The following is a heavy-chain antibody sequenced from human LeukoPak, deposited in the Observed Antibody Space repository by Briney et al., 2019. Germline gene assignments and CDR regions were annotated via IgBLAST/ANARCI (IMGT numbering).Heavy chain of an antibody. J-gene: IGHJ3*02. D-gene: IGHD5-18*01. CDR2: VYYSGST. V-gene: IGHV4-59*01. CDR3: ARSGYSYGADAVDI. CDR1: GGSISSYY. Sequence: SETLSLTCTASGGSISSYYWSWIRQPPGKGLEWIGYVYYSGSTNYNPSLKSRVTISVDTSKKQFSLKLSSVTAADTAVYYCARSGYSYGADAVDIWGQGTMVTVSS.